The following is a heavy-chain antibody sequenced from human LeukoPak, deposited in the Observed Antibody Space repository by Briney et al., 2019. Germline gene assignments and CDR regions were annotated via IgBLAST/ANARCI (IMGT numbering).Heavy chain of an antibody. J-gene: IGHJ1*01. CDR1: GFTFSSYS. Sequence: PGGSLRLSCAASGFTFSSYSMNWVRQAPGKGLEGVSSISSSSSYIYYADSVKGRFTISRDNAKNSLYLQMNSLRAGDTAVYYCARELVVVPAAIDPEYFQHWGQGTLVTVSS. D-gene: IGHD2-2*01. CDR3: ARELVVVPAAIDPEYFQH. V-gene: IGHV3-21*01. CDR2: ISSSSSYI.